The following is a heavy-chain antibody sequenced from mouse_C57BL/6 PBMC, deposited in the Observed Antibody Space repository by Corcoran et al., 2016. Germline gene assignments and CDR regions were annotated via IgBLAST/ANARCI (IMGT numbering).Heavy chain of an antibody. V-gene: IGHV1-76*01. CDR2: IYPGSGNT. J-gene: IGHJ1*03. CDR1: GYTFTDYY. Sequence: QVQLKQSGAELVRPGASVKLSCKASGYTFTDYYINWVKQRPGQGLEWIARIYPGSGNTYYNEKFKGKATLTAEKSSSTAYMQLSSLTSEDSAVYFCAREGSYGYFDVWGTGTTVTVSS. CDR3: AREGSYGYFDV.